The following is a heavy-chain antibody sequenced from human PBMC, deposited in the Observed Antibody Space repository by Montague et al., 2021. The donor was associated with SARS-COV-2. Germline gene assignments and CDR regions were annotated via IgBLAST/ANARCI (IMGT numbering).Heavy chain of an antibody. CDR2: IYTSGST. CDR1: GDSIRSDTYY. CDR3: ARRRGGLAPYFDH. J-gene: IGHJ4*02. V-gene: IGHV4-39*01. D-gene: IGHD3/OR15-3a*01. Sequence: SETLSLTCDVSGDSIRSDTYYWGWIRQPAGRGLEWIGIIYTSGSTKYNPSLNSRVTMFVDTSKNQSSLHLNIVTAADTAVYYCARRRGGLAPYFDHWGQGTLVTVSS.